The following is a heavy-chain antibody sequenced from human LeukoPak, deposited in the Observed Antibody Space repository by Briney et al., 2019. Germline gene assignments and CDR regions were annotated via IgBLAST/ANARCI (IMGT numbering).Heavy chain of an antibody. D-gene: IGHD6-13*01. Sequence: SETLSLTCTVSGGSISRYYWSWIRQPPGKGLEWIVYIYYSGSTNYNPSLKTRVTISVDTSKNQFSLKLSSVTAADTAVYYCARDAAGTWDNWFDPWGQGTLVTVSS. CDR3: ARDAAGTWDNWFDP. V-gene: IGHV4-59*01. J-gene: IGHJ5*02. CDR2: IYYSGST. CDR1: GGSISRYY.